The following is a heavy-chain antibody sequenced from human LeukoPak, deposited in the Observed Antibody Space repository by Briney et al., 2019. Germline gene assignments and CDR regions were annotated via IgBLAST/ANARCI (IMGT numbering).Heavy chain of an antibody. J-gene: IGHJ4*02. Sequence: EGSLRLSCAASGFTFSSYAMHWVRQAPGKGLEWVAVISYDGSNKYYADSVKGRFTISRDNSKNTLYLQMNSLRAEDTAVYYCARERRYYDSSGYYSPLGYWGQGTLVTVSS. V-gene: IGHV3-30*04. CDR1: GFTFSSYA. CDR2: ISYDGSNK. D-gene: IGHD3-22*01. CDR3: ARERRYYDSSGYYSPLGY.